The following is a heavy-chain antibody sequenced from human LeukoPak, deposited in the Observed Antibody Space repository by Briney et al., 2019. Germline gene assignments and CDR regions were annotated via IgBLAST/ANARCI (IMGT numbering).Heavy chain of an antibody. D-gene: IGHD3-3*01. Sequence: GGSLRLSCAASGFTFSSYWMHWVRQAPGKGLVWVSRINRDGSSTNYADSVKGRFTISRDNAKNTLYLQMNSLRAEDTAVYYCARDSVTYYDFWSGYWLGVVAFDIWGQGTMVTVSS. CDR1: GFTFSSYW. CDR3: ARDSVTYYDFWSGYWLGVVAFDI. J-gene: IGHJ3*02. V-gene: IGHV3-74*01. CDR2: INRDGSST.